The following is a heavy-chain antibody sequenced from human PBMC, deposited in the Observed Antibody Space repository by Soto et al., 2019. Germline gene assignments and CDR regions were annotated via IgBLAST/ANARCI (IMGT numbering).Heavy chain of an antibody. V-gene: IGHV3-23*01. D-gene: IGHD1-1*01. Sequence: EVQLLETGGDLVQPGGSLGLPSAAPGFTFNSYVMTWVRQTPGKGLECVSSISRTGGATYYADPVKGRFTISRDNAKNTLYLQMNSLRADDTAVYYCEKTERFDCWGQGTLVTVSS. CDR1: GFTFNSYV. CDR2: ISRTGGAT. CDR3: EKTERFDC. J-gene: IGHJ4*02.